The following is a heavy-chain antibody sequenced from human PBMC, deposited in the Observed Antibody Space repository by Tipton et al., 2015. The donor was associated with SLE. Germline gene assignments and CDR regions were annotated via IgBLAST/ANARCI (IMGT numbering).Heavy chain of an antibody. CDR3: ARSARGGFDL. CDR2: IYTSGTT. Sequence: TLSLTCTVSGGSISRGSYYWGWIRQSAEKGLEWIGHIYTSGTTNYNPSLKSRVTISLDTSKTQFSLKLRSLTAADTAIYYCARSARGGFDLWGQGTMVTVSS. J-gene: IGHJ3*01. V-gene: IGHV4-61*09. D-gene: IGHD3-10*01. CDR1: GGSISRGSYY.